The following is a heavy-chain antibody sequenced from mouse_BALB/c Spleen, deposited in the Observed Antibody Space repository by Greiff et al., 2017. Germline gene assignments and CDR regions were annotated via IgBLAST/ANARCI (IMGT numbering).Heavy chain of an antibody. Sequence: VKLQESGPGLVQPSQSLSITCTVSGFSLTSYGVHWVRQSPGKGLEWLGVIWSGGSTDYNAAFISRLSISKDNSKSQVFFKMNSLQADDTAIYYCARTYRYDPFAYWGQGTLVTVSA. D-gene: IGHD2-14*01. CDR2: IWSGGST. CDR1: GFSLTSYG. J-gene: IGHJ3*01. V-gene: IGHV2-4-1*01. CDR3: ARTYRYDPFAY.